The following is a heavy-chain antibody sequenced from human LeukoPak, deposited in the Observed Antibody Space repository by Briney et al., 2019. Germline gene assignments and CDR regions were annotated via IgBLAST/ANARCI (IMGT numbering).Heavy chain of an antibody. V-gene: IGHV3-23*01. Sequence: PGGSLGLSCAASGFTFSDYAMSWVRQAPGKGLEWVSGISANGGTTYYADSVKGRCTISRDASKNTLYLQMNSLRAEDTALYYCAKYSDNWRFDYWGQGTLVTVSS. CDR3: AKYSDNWRFDY. CDR2: ISANGGTT. D-gene: IGHD1-1*01. J-gene: IGHJ4*02. CDR1: GFTFSDYA.